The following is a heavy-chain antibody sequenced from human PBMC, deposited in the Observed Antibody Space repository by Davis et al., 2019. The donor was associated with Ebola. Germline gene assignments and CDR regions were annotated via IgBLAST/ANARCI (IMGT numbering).Heavy chain of an antibody. CDR2: TYYNSKWYN. CDR3: AKMWWTPRRFDP. D-gene: IGHD2-21*01. Sequence: HSQTLSLTCAISGDSVSGNNGAWNWIRQSPSRGLEWLGRTYYNSKWYNDYAVSVKSRITINPDTSKNQFSLQLNSVTPEDTAVYYCAKMWWTPRRFDPWGQGTLVTVSS. J-gene: IGHJ5*02. V-gene: IGHV6-1*01. CDR1: GDSVSGNNGA.